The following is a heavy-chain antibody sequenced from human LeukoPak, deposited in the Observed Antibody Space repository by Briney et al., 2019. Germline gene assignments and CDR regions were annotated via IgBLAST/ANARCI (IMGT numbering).Heavy chain of an antibody. CDR1: GGSISSYY. Sequence: PSETLSLTCTVSGGSISSYYWSWIRQPPGKGLEWIGYIYYSGSTNYNPSLKSRVTISVDTSKNQFSLKLSSVTAADTAVYYCARDTSYYGSGSYYLDFDPWGQGTLVTVSS. V-gene: IGHV4-59*01. J-gene: IGHJ5*02. D-gene: IGHD3-10*01. CDR2: IYYSGST. CDR3: ARDTSYYGSGSYYLDFDP.